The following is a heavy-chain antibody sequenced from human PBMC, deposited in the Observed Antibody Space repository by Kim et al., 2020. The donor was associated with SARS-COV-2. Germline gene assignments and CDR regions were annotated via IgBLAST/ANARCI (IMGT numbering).Heavy chain of an antibody. CDR2: I. J-gene: IGHJ4*02. CDR3: ARDSGGFFDY. Sequence: IQYADAVTGRFTISRDNAKNSLYLQMNSLRAEDTAVYYCARDSGGFFDYWGQGTLVTVSS. D-gene: IGHD3-10*01. V-gene: IGHV3-11*04.